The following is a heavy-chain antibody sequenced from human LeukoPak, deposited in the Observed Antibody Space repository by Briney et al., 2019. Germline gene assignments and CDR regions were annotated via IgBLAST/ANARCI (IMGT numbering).Heavy chain of an antibody. D-gene: IGHD1-26*01. V-gene: IGHV1-69*05. Sequence: GSSVKVSCKASGGTFSSYAISWVRQAPGQGLEWMGGIIPIFGTANYAQKFQGRVTITTDESTSTAYMELSSLRSEDTAVYYCARDPGRGGSYYDLDYWGQGTLVTVSS. CDR1: GGTFSSYA. CDR3: ARDPGRGGSYYDLDY. J-gene: IGHJ4*02. CDR2: IIPIFGTA.